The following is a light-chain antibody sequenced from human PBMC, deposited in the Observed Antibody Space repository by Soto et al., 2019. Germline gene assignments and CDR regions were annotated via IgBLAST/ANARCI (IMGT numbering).Light chain of an antibody. CDR2: ATS. CDR1: QDISNS. J-gene: IGKJ4*01. V-gene: IGKV1-27*01. CDR3: RNDYSVPLT. Sequence: DIQMTQSPSSLSASVGDRVTITCRASQDISNSLAWYQQKPGKVPKVLIYATSILQSGVPARFSGSGSGTDFTMTIISRQPEDTPTYYRRNDYSVPLTFGGGTKVEI.